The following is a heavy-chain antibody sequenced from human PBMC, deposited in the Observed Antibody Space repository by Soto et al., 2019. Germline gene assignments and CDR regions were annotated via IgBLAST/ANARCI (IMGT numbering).Heavy chain of an antibody. CDR1: GFSLSTSGVG. Sequence: QITLKESGPTLVKPTQTLTLTCTFSGFSLSTSGVGVGWIRQPPGKALEWLALIYWDDDKRYSPSLKSRLTTTKDTSKNHVVLTLTTMHPVDTATYYCAHSLGITMFRGSAGFDYWGQGTLVTVSS. D-gene: IGHD3-10*01. V-gene: IGHV2-5*02. CDR3: AHSLGITMFRGSAGFDY. CDR2: IYWDDDK. J-gene: IGHJ4*02.